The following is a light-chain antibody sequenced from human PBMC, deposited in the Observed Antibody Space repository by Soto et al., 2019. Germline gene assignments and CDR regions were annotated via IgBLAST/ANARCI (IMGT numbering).Light chain of an antibody. Sequence: EIQMTQSPLSLSASVGDRVTITCRASQHIDTFLVWYQVKPGKAPKLLIQTASSLHSGVPSRFSGGGFGTSFTLTISSLQPEDFATYYCQQSSTTPSTFGQGTKLEIK. J-gene: IGKJ2*01. V-gene: IGKV1-39*01. CDR1: QHIDTF. CDR2: TAS. CDR3: QQSSTTPST.